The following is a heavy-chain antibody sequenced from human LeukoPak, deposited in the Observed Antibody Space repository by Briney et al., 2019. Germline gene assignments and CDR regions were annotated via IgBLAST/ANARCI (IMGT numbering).Heavy chain of an antibody. Sequence: GGSLRLSCAASGFTFSSYAMSWIRQAPGKGLEWVSYISSSGSTIYYADSVKGRFTISRDNAKNSLYLQMNSLRAEDTAVYYCARDDGYCSGGSCYSNDYWGQGTLVTVSS. CDR2: ISSSGSTI. D-gene: IGHD2-15*01. CDR3: ARDDGYCSGGSCYSNDY. V-gene: IGHV3-11*01. CDR1: GFTFSSYA. J-gene: IGHJ4*02.